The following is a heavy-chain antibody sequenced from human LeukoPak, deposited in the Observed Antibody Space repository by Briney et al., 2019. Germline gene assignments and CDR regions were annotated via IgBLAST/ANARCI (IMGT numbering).Heavy chain of an antibody. Sequence: SETLSLTCDISGHSTTRGYYWAWFRQSPGKGPEWIATFFQSEKSFYNASLESRVIMSLDTSKSQFSLNLTPVTAADTAVYYCARVLPVPYLLDSWGQGTHVTVSS. D-gene: IGHD3-10*02. CDR3: ARVLPVPYLLDS. V-gene: IGHV4-38-2*01. J-gene: IGHJ4*02. CDR1: GHSTTRGYY. CDR2: FFQSEKS.